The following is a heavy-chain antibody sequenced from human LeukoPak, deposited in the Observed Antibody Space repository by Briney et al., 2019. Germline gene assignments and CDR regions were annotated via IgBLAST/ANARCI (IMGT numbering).Heavy chain of an antibody. CDR1: GYSFTSYW. CDR2: IYPGDSDT. V-gene: IGHV5-51*01. Sequence: GESPKISCKGSGYSFTSYWIGWVRQMPGKGLGWMGIIYPGDSDTRYSPSFQGQVTISADKSISTAYLQWSSLKASDTAMYYCASSIRYYDFWSGYYTSYYFDYWGQGTLVTVSS. D-gene: IGHD3-3*01. J-gene: IGHJ4*02. CDR3: ASSIRYYDFWSGYYTSYYFDY.